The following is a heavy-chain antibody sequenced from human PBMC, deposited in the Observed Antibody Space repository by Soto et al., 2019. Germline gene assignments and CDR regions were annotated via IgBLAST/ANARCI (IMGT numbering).Heavy chain of an antibody. CDR2: INAGNGNT. V-gene: IGHV1-3*01. D-gene: IGHD6-6*01. CDR1: GYTFTSYA. J-gene: IGHJ5*02. Sequence: ASVKVSCKASGYTFTSYAMHWVRQAPGQRLEWMGWINAGNGNTKYSQKFQGRVTITRDTSASTAYMELSSLRSEDTAVYYCARARASSSSVPNWFDPWGQGTLVTVSS. CDR3: ARARASSSSVPNWFDP.